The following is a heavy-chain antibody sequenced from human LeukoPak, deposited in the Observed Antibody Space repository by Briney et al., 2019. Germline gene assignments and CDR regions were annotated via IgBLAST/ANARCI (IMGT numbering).Heavy chain of an antibody. CDR3: ARHRISGSYYSAHYYMDV. D-gene: IGHD3-10*01. CDR1: GASISSGSYY. CDR2: IYTSGST. Sequence: SETLSLTCTVSGASISSGSYYWSWIRQPAGKGLEWIGRIYTSGSTNYNPSLKSRVTISVDTSKNQFSLKLSSVTAADTAVYYCARHRISGSYYSAHYYMDVWGKGTTVTISS. J-gene: IGHJ6*03. V-gene: IGHV4-61*02.